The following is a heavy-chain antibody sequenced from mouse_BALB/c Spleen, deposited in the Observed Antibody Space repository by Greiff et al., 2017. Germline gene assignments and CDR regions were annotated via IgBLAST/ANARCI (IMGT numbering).Heavy chain of an antibody. D-gene: IGHD2-1*01. CDR1: GYSFTDYI. CDR2: INPYYGST. J-gene: IGHJ4*01. Sequence: VQLQQTGPELVKPGASVKISCKASGYSFTDYIMLWVKQSHGKSLEWIGNINPYYGSTSYNLKFKGKATLTVDKSSSTAYMQLNSLTSEDSAVYYCASSPYGNYAMDYWGQGTSVTVSS. CDR3: ASSPYGNYAMDY. V-gene: IGHV1-39*01.